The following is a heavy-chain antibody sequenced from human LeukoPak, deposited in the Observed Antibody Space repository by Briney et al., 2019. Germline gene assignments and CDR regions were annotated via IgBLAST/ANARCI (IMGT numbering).Heavy chain of an antibody. Sequence: PSETLSLTCAVSGGSISSSNWWSWVRQPPGEGLEWIGEIYHSGSTNYNPSLKSRVTISVEKSKNQFSLKLSSVTAADTAVYYCARASSVVTPGYFDYWGQGTLVTVSS. CDR1: GGSISSSNW. CDR3: ARASSVVTPGYFDY. CDR2: IYHSGST. V-gene: IGHV4-4*02. J-gene: IGHJ4*02. D-gene: IGHD4-23*01.